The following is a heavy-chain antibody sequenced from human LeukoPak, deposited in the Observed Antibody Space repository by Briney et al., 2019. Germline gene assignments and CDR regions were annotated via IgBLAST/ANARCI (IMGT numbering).Heavy chain of an antibody. CDR2: ISYDGSNK. Sequence: PGRSLRLSCAASGFTFSSYGMHWVRQAPGKGLEWVAVISYDGSNKYYADSVKGRFTISRDNSKNTLYLQMNSLRAEDTAVYYCARDRFSGRFPYFDYWGQGTLVTVSS. CDR1: GFTFSSYG. CDR3: ARDRFSGRFPYFDY. J-gene: IGHJ4*02. D-gene: IGHD1-26*01. V-gene: IGHV3-30*03.